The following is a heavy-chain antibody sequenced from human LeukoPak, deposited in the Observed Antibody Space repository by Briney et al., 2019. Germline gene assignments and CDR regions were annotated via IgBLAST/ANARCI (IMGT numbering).Heavy chain of an antibody. CDR2: IYYTGGT. CDR3: ARETSYYDGTGYLKTDYFDY. CDR1: GGSISSSSYY. D-gene: IGHD3-22*01. V-gene: IGHV4-30-4*08. Sequence: KPSETLSLTCTVSGGSISSSSYYWSWIRQAPGKGLEWIGYIYYTGGTYYNPSLTSRVTISIDTSKNRFSLMLSSVTAADTAVYYCARETSYYDGTGYLKTDYFDYWGQGTLVTVSS. J-gene: IGHJ4*02.